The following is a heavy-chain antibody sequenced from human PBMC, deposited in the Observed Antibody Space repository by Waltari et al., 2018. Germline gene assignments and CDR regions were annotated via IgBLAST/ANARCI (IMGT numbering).Heavy chain of an antibody. CDR1: GGSISSGSYH. J-gene: IGHJ4*02. V-gene: IGHV4-61*02. D-gene: IGHD2-8*01. CDR2: IYTSGST. CDR3: ARVPFYCTNGVCYYYFDY. Sequence: QVQLQESGPGMVKPSQTLSLTCTVSGGSISSGSYHWSWSRQPAGKGREWIGRIYTSGSTNYNPSLKSRVTISVDTSKNQFSLKLSSVTAADTAVYYCARVPFYCTNGVCYYYFDYWGQGTLVTVSS.